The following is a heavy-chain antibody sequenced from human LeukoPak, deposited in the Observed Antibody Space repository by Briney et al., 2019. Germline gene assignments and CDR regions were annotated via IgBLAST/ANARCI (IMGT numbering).Heavy chain of an antibody. CDR3: ARGVGSGKKVFDY. Sequence: QTHSLMCAISGDNVSSNIVTWSWIRQSPSRGLEWLGRTYNRSKWYSDYAVSVKGRITINPDTSKNKFSLQLNSVTPEDTAVYYCARGVGSGKKVFDYWGRATLVTVSS. D-gene: IGHD3-3*01. CDR1: GDNVSSNIVT. CDR2: TYNRSKWYS. V-gene: IGHV6-1*01. J-gene: IGHJ4*01.